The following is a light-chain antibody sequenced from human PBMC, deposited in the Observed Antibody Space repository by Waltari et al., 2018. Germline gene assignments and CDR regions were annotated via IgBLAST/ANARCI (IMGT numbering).Light chain of an antibody. CDR2: GKN. Sequence: SSELTQDPAVSVALGQTVRITCQGDSLRTYYVSWFHQKPGQAPALVIYGKNNRPSGSPDRFSASSSGSTASLTSIGAQAEDEADYYCHSRDSSGDVLIGGGTKLTVV. J-gene: IGLJ2*01. V-gene: IGLV3-19*01. CDR3: HSRDSSGDVL. CDR1: SLRTYY.